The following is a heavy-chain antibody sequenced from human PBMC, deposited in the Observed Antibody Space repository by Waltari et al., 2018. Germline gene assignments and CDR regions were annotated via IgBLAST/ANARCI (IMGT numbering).Heavy chain of an antibody. D-gene: IGHD1-26*01. V-gene: IGHV1-46*04. CDR3: ARAWDQEFDY. J-gene: IGHJ4*02. Sequence: QVQLVQSGADVKTPGASVKLSCQSSGYTLVNYYMHWVRQAPGQGLEWMGMINPKDGATRHAQSMQGRLTVTRDTSTSTIYMELSSLRSDDTAMYYCARAWDQEFDYWGQGILVTVSS. CDR2: INPKDGAT. CDR1: GYTLVNYY.